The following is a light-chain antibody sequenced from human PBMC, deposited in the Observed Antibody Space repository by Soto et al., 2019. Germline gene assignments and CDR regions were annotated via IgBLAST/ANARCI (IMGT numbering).Light chain of an antibody. V-gene: IGKV3-15*01. CDR1: QRVSSN. CDR3: QQYNNWPFT. J-gene: IGKJ3*01. Sequence: EIVMTQSPATLSVSPGERATLSCRASQRVSSNLAWYQQKPGQAPRLLIYGASPRATGIPARFSGSGSGTEFTLTISSLQSEDFAFYYCQQYNNWPFTFGPGTKVDIK. CDR2: GAS.